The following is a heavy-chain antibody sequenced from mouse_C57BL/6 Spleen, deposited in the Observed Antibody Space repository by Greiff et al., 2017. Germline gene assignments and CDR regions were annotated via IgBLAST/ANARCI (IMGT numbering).Heavy chain of an antibody. J-gene: IGHJ4*01. D-gene: IGHD2-2*01. CDR2: INPNNGGT. CDR1: GYTFTDYN. Sequence: EVQLQHSGPELVKPGASVKMSCKASGYTFTDYNMHWVKQSHGKSLEWIGYINPNNGGTSYNQKFKGKATLTVNKSSSTAYMERRSLTSEDSAVYYCARTGYDEGSYYAMDYWGQGTSVTVSS. V-gene: IGHV1-22*01. CDR3: ARTGYDEGSYYAMDY.